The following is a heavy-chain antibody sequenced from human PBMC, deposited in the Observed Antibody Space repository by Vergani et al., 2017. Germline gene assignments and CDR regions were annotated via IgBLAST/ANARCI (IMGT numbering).Heavy chain of an antibody. CDR1: GFTFSSYA. D-gene: IGHD6-19*01. J-gene: IGHJ4*02. V-gene: IGHV3-9*01. Sequence: EVQLLESGGGLVQPGGSLRLSCAASGFTFSSYAMHWVRQAPGKGLEWVSGISWNSGSIGYADSVKGRFTISRDNAKNSLYLQMNSLRAEDTAVYYCARGDGIAVAGTWIKPFDYWGQGTLVTVSS. CDR3: ARGDGIAVAGTWIKPFDY. CDR2: ISWNSGSI.